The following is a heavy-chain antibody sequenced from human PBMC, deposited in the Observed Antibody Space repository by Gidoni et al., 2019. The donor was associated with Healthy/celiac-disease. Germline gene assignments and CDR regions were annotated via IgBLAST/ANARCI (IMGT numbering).Heavy chain of an antibody. V-gene: IGHV3-30-3*01. D-gene: IGHD2-15*01. Sequence: QVQLVESGGGVVQPGRSLRLSCAASGFTFSSYAMHWVRQAPGKGLEWVAVISYDGSNKYYADSVKGRFTISRDNSKNTLYLQMNSLRAEDTAVYYCARDCSGGSCYGSERRDGMDVWGQGTTVTVSS. CDR2: ISYDGSNK. J-gene: IGHJ6*02. CDR3: ARDCSGGSCYGSERRDGMDV. CDR1: GFTFSSYA.